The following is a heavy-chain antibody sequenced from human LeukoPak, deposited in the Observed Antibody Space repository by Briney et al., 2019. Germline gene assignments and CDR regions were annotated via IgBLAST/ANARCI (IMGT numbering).Heavy chain of an antibody. CDR2: INHSGST. Sequence: SETLSLTCAVYGGSFSGYYWSWIRQPPGKGLEWIGEINHSGSTNYNPSLKSRVTISVDTSKNQFSLKLSSVTAADTAVYYCARLKVQYGDLEYWGQGTLVTVSS. V-gene: IGHV4-34*01. D-gene: IGHD4-17*01. CDR3: ARLKVQYGDLEY. CDR1: GGSFSGYY. J-gene: IGHJ4*02.